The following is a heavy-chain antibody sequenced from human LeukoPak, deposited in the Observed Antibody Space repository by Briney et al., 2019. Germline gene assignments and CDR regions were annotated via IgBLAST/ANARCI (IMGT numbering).Heavy chain of an antibody. D-gene: IGHD1-26*01. CDR2: IRYDGSNK. CDR3: AKDPAVGAIRDAFDI. V-gene: IGHV3-30*02. CDR1: GFTFSSYG. Sequence: PGGSLRLSCAASGFTFSSYGMHWVRQAPGKGLEWVAFIRYDGSNKYYADSVKGRFTISRDNSKNTLYLQMNSLRAEDTAVYYCAKDPAVGAIRDAFDIWGQGTMVTVSS. J-gene: IGHJ3*02.